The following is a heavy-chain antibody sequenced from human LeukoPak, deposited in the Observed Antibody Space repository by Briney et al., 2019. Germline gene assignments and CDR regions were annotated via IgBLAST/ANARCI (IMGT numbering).Heavy chain of an antibody. V-gene: IGHV1-2*02. CDR1: GYTFTGYY. D-gene: IGHD3-10*01. J-gene: IGHJ4*02. Sequence: GASVKVSCKASGYTFTGYYMHWVRQAPGQGLEWMGWINPNSGGTNYAQKFQGRVTMTRGTSISTAYMELSRLRSDDTAVYYCARGYYGSGSYHDYWGQGTLVTVSS. CDR2: INPNSGGT. CDR3: ARGYYGSGSYHDY.